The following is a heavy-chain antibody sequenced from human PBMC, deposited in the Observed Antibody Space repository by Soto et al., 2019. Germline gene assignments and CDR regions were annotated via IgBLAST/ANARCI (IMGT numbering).Heavy chain of an antibody. D-gene: IGHD6-19*01. CDR1: GYTFTSYG. CDR2: ISAYNGNT. Sequence: QVQLVQSGAEVKKPGASVKVSCKASGYTFTSYGISWVRQAPGQGLEWMGWISAYNGNTNHAQKLQGRVTMTTDTSTRPAYMEVRSLRSDCTAVYYCAGSLPLVAVAGTCAFDIWGQGNMVIV. CDR3: AGSLPLVAVAGTCAFDI. J-gene: IGHJ3*02. V-gene: IGHV1-18*01.